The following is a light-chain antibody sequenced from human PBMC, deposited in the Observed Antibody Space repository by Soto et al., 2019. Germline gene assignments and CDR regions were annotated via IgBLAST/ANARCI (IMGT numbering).Light chain of an antibody. CDR3: QQYNSYSPLT. V-gene: IGKV1-5*03. J-gene: IGKJ4*01. CDR1: QSISSW. Sequence: DVQEIGERRTLNEHVVARHTITCRASQSISSWLAWYQQKPGKAPKLLIYKASSLESGVPSRFSGSGSGTEFTLTISSLQPEDFATYYCQQYNSYSPLTFGGGTKVDIK. CDR2: KAS.